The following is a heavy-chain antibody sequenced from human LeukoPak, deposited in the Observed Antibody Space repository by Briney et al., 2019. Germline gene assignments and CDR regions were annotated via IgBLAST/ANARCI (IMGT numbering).Heavy chain of an antibody. CDR1: GYTFTGYY. V-gene: IGHV1-2*02. CDR2: INPNSGGT. CDR3: ARPLGYCSSTSCYAHWSDP. J-gene: IGHJ5*02. Sequence: ASVKVSCKASGYTFTGYYMHWVRQAPGQGLEWMGWINPNSGGTNYAQKFQGRVTMTRDTSISTAYMELSRLRSDDTAVYYCARPLGYCSSTSCYAHWSDPWGQGTLVTVSS. D-gene: IGHD2-2*01.